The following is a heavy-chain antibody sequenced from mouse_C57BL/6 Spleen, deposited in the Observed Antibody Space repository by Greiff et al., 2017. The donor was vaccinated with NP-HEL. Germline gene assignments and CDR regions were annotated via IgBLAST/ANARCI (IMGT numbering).Heavy chain of an antibody. Sequence: QVQLQQPGAELVKPGASVKLSCKASGYTFTSYWMHWVKQRPGQGLEWIGMIHPNSGSTNYNEKFKSKATLTVDKSSSTAYMQLSSLTSEDSAVYYCARTGTSGYIDVWGTGTTVTVSS. CDR2: IHPNSGST. CDR3: ARTGTSGYIDV. CDR1: GYTFTSYW. D-gene: IGHD4-1*01. J-gene: IGHJ1*03. V-gene: IGHV1-64*01.